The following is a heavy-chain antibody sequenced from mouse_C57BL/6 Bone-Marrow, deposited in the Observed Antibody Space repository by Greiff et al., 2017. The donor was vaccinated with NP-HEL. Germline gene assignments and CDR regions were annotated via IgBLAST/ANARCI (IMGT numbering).Heavy chain of an antibody. CDR1: GYAFSSSW. Sequence: QVQLQQSGPELVKPGASVKISCKASGYAFSSSWMNWVKQRPGKGLEWIGRIYPGDGDTNYNGKFKGKATLTADKSSSTAYMQLSSLTSEDSAVYFCARSGFTTVVGNFDYWGQGTTLTVSS. J-gene: IGHJ2*01. V-gene: IGHV1-82*01. CDR3: ARSGFTTVVGNFDY. D-gene: IGHD1-1*01. CDR2: IYPGDGDT.